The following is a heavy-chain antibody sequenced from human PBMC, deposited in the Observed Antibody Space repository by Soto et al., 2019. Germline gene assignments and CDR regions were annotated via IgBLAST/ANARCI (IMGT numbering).Heavy chain of an antibody. J-gene: IGHJ4*02. V-gene: IGHV3-74*01. D-gene: IGHD6-25*01. Sequence: EVQLVESGGGLVQPGGSLRVSCAASGFTFSGSWMHWVRQAPGKGLVWVSRINTAGXXXTXXDSXKGRFTISRDNXXXXXXXXXXXXXXXXXXXXXXXGGILGAEQFDYWGQGTLVTVSS. CDR3: XGGILGAEQFDY. CDR2: INTAGXXX. CDR1: GFTFSGSW.